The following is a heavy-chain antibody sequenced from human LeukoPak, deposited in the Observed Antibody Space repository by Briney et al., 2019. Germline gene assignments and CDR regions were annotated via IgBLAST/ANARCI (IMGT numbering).Heavy chain of an antibody. Sequence: SETLSLTCSVSGDSISSNYWSWIRQPPGKGLEWIGYIYSSVSTKYNTSLKSRVTISVDTSKNQVSLNLSSVTATDTAVYYCARDEWFGYWGQGTLVTVSS. D-gene: IGHD3-10*01. CDR1: GDSISSNY. CDR3: ARDEWFGY. CDR2: IYSSVST. V-gene: IGHV4-59*01. J-gene: IGHJ4*02.